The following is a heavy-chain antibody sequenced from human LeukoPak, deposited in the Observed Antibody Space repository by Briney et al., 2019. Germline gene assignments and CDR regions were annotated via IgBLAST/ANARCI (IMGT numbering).Heavy chain of an antibody. J-gene: IGHJ4*02. CDR2: IIPIFGTA. V-gene: IGHV1-69*13. CDR1: GGTFSSYA. D-gene: IGHD1-26*01. CDR3: ARGGGSYVEPFDY. Sequence: SVKVSCKASGGTFSSYAISWVRQAPGQELEWMGGIIPIFGTANYAQKFQGRVTITADGSTSTAYMELSSLRSEDTAVYYCARGGGSYVEPFDYWGQGTLVTVSS.